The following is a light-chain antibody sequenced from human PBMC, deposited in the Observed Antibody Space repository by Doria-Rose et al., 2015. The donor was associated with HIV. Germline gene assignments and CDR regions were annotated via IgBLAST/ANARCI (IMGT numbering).Light chain of an antibody. CDR2: DGS. Sequence: EIVLTQSPGTLSLSPGERATLSCRASQSFSSTYLAWYQQKPGQAPSLLIYDGSTRATGIPDRFSASGSGTDFTRTINRLEPEDFALYYCHQYGTSWTFGQGTKVEI. CDR1: QSFSSTY. V-gene: IGKV3-20*01. J-gene: IGKJ1*01. CDR3: HQYGTSWT.